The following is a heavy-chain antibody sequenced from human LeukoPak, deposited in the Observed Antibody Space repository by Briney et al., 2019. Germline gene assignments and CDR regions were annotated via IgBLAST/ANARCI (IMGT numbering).Heavy chain of an antibody. CDR1: GGTFSSYA. V-gene: IGHV1-69*05. D-gene: IGHD3-9*01. CDR2: IIPIFGTA. J-gene: IGHJ5*02. Sequence: SVKVSCKASGGTFSSYAISWVRQAPGQGLEWMGGIIPIFGTANYAQKFQGRVTITTDESTSTAYMELSSLRSEGTAVYYCARDRYDILTGYYQLNWFDPWGQGTLVTVSS. CDR3: ARDRYDILTGYYQLNWFDP.